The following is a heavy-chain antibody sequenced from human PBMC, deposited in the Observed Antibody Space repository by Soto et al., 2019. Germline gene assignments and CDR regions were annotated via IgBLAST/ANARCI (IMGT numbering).Heavy chain of an antibody. CDR1: GVSVSSSSYY. CDR3: ARQMRDPNVAVSGVEY. Sequence: QVQLQESGPRLVKPSETLSLTCTVSGVSVSSSSYYWGWIRQPPGQGLEWIGNMFYTGNAYYNPSLKSRVTISVDTSNTQSSLKLSSVTAADTAVYYCARQMRDPNVAVSGVEYWCQGTPFTVST. J-gene: IGHJ4*02. V-gene: IGHV4-39*01. CDR2: MFYTGNA. D-gene: IGHD6-19*01.